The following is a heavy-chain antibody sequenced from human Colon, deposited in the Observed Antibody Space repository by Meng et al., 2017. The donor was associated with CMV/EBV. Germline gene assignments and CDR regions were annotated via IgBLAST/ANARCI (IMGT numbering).Heavy chain of an antibody. J-gene: IGHJ4*02. CDR3: AKGAEYFDFWTAPD. V-gene: IGHV3-21*06. D-gene: IGHD3/OR15-3a*01. CDR1: GFTFSTYG. Sequence: GESLKISCAASGFTFSTYGMNWVRQAPGKGLEWVSSIVSSSTYIFYADSVKGRFTISRDNAKNLLYLQMNSLRAEDTGVYYCAKGAEYFDFWTAPDWGQGTLVTVSS. CDR2: IVSSSTYI.